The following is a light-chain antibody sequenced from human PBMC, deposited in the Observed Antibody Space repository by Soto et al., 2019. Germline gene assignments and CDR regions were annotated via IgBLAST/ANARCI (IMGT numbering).Light chain of an antibody. CDR3: QQYNNWPRT. Sequence: EIVMTQSPATLSVSPGERTTLSCRASQSVSSNLAWYQQKPGQAPRILIYGASTRATGIPARFIGSGSRTEFTLTISILQSEDFAVYYCQQYNNWPRTFGQGTKV. V-gene: IGKV3-15*01. CDR2: GAS. CDR1: QSVSSN. J-gene: IGKJ1*01.